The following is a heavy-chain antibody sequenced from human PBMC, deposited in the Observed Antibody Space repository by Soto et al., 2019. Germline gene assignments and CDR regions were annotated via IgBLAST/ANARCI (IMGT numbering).Heavy chain of an antibody. CDR2: IKEDASEI. Sequence: PGGSLRLSCAVSGFNVKSNWMSWVRQAPGKGLEWVASIKEDASEIYYLHSVRGRSCISRDSAGNALHLTMNYLSAEDTRVFFFARDIGFDYVNWGQGTLVTVSS. J-gene: IGHJ4*02. D-gene: IGHD3-16*01. CDR1: GFNVKSNW. CDR3: ARDIGFDYVN. V-gene: IGHV3-7*01.